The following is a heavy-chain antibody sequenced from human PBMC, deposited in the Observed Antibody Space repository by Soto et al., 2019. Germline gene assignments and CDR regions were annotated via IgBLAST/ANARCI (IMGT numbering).Heavy chain of an antibody. J-gene: IGHJ4*02. Sequence: GGSLRLSCAASGFTFSSYSMNWVRQAPGKGLEWVSSISSSSSYIYYADSVKGRFTISRDNAKNSLYLQTNSLRAEDTAVYYCARMGYSGYDYAYWGQGTLVTVSS. CDR1: GFTFSSYS. CDR2: ISSSSSYI. CDR3: ARMGYSGYDYAY. V-gene: IGHV3-21*01. D-gene: IGHD5-12*01.